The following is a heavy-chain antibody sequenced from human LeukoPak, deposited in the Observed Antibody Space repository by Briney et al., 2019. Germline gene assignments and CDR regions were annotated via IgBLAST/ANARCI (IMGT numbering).Heavy chain of an antibody. CDR3: ARSEDGSLDY. Sequence: PSETLSLTCTVSGGSISSYYWSWIRQPPGKGLEWIGYIYYSGSTNYNPSLKSRVTIPVDTSKNQFSLKLSSVTAADTAVYYCARSEDGSLDYWGQGTLVTVSS. J-gene: IGHJ4*02. V-gene: IGHV4-59*01. CDR1: GGSISSYY. CDR2: IYYSGST. D-gene: IGHD1-1*01.